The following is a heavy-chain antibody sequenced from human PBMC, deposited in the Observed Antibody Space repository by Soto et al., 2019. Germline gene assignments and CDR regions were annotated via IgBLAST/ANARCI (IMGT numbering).Heavy chain of an antibody. V-gene: IGHV5-10-1*01. CDR1: GYSFISYW. J-gene: IGHJ4*02. CDR2: IDPSDSYT. Sequence: GESLKISCKGSGYSFISYWISWVRQMPGKGLEWMGRIDPSDSYTNYSPSFQGHVTISADKSISTAYLQWSSLKASDTAMYYCARGRRALLWFGELLGFDYWGQGTLVTVSS. D-gene: IGHD3-10*01. CDR3: ARGRRALLWFGELLGFDY.